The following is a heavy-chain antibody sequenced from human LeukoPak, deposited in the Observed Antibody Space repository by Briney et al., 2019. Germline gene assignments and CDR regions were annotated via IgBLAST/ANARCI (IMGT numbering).Heavy chain of an antibody. CDR1: GDSINSYY. CDR3: AKSNGYGLIDI. Sequence: SETLSLTCSVSGDSINSYYWSWIRQPPGKGLEWIGYIYYSGSTNYNSYFESRLTISLDTSRNQFSLKLNSVTAADTAVYYCAKSNGYGLIDIWGQGTMVTVSS. CDR2: IYYSGST. J-gene: IGHJ3*02. V-gene: IGHV4-59*12. D-gene: IGHD3-10*01.